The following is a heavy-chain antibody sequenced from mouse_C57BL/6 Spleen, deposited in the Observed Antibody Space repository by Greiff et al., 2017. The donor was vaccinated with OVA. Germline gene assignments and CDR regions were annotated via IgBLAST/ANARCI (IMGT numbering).Heavy chain of an antibody. CDR2: IDPENGDT. Sequence: VQLQQSGAELVRPGASVKLSCTASGFNIKDDYMHWVKQRPEQGLEWIGWIDPENGDTEYASKFQGKATITADTSSNTAYLQLSSLTSEDTAVYYCTAGRVYYFVYWGQGTTLTVSS. CDR1: GFNIKDDY. J-gene: IGHJ2*01. CDR3: TAGRVYYFVY. V-gene: IGHV14-4*01. D-gene: IGHD4-1*01.